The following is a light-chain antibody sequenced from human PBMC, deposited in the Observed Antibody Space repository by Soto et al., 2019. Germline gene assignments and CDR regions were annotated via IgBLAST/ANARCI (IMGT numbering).Light chain of an antibody. CDR3: QQYNSYSHVT. CDR2: DAS. V-gene: IGKV1-5*01. Sequence: DIQMTQSPSTLSGSVGDRVTITCRASQTISSWLAWYQQKPGKAPKLLIYDASSLESGVPSRFSGSGSGTEFTLTISSLQPDDFATYYCQQYNSYSHVTFGQGTKVDIK. J-gene: IGKJ1*01. CDR1: QTISSW.